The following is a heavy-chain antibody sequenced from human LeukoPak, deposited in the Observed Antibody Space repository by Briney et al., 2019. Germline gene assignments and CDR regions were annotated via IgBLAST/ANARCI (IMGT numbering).Heavy chain of an antibody. CDR1: GFSLRTSRMG. Sequence: SGPTLVNPTQTLTLTCTFSGFSLRTSRMGGGWIRQPPGKALERLALIYWNDDKRYSPPLKSRLNIPKDTSKNQVVLTMTNMDPVDTATYYCTRGYYYDSFTFDIWGQGTMVTLS. CDR3: TRGYYYDSFTFDI. CDR2: IYWNDDK. V-gene: IGHV2-5*01. J-gene: IGHJ3*02. D-gene: IGHD3-22*01.